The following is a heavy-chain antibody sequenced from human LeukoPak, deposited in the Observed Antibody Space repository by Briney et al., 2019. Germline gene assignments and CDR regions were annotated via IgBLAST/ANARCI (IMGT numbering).Heavy chain of an antibody. V-gene: IGHV1-69*06. Sequence: SVKVSCKASGGTFSSYAISWVRQAPGRGLEWMGGIIPIFGTANYAQKFQGRVTITADNTTGTAYMELSSLRSEDTAVDYWAAHYSSTSCYSRGDYWGQGTLVTVSA. CDR1: GGTFSSYA. J-gene: IGHJ4*02. D-gene: IGHD2-2*01. CDR2: IIPIFGTA. CDR3: AAHYSSTSCYSRGDY.